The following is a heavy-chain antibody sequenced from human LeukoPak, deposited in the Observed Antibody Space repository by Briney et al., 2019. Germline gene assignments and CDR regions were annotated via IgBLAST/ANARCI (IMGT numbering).Heavy chain of an antibody. Sequence: GESLKISCKGSGYSFTNYWIGWVRQMPGKGLEWMGIIYPGDSDTRYSPSFQGQVTMSADKSTSTAYLQWSSLKASDTAMYYCARSKGGVMNNWFDPWGQGTQVIVSS. D-gene: IGHD3-16*01. J-gene: IGHJ5*02. CDR2: IYPGDSDT. V-gene: IGHV5-51*01. CDR1: GYSFTNYW. CDR3: ARSKGGVMNNWFDP.